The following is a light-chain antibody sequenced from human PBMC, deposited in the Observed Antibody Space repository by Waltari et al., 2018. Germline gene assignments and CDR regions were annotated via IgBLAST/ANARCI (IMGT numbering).Light chain of an antibody. V-gene: IGKV1-5*03. CDR1: QIINKW. CDR2: KAS. Sequence: DIQMTQSPSTLFASVGDRFSITCRASQIINKWLAWYQQKPGKAPKLLIYKASYLESGVPSMFSVSGSATEFTLTISSLQPDDFATYYCQQYNSYSLLSFGGGTKVEIK. CDR3: QQYNSYSLLS. J-gene: IGKJ4*01.